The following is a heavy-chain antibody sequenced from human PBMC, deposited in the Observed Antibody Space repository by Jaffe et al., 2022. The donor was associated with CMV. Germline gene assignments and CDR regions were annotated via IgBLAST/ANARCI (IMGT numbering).Heavy chain of an antibody. CDR2: IYYSGST. V-gene: IGHV4-39*01. CDR3: ARHADKKDYYYYYMDV. J-gene: IGHJ6*03. Sequence: QLQLQESGPGLVKPSETLSLTCTVSGGSISSSSYYWGWIRQPPGKGLEWIGSIYYSGSTYYNPSLKSRVTISVDTSKNQFSLKLSSVTAADTAVYYCARHADKKDYYYYYMDVWGKGTTVTVSS. CDR1: GGSISSSSYY.